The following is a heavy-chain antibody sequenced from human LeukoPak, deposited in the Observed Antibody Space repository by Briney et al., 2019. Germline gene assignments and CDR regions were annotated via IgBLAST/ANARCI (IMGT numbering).Heavy chain of an antibody. CDR3: ARALFQVPYYFDF. CDR1: EFSSTNYW. J-gene: IGHJ4*02. CDR2: INTDGSTT. V-gene: IGHV3-74*01. D-gene: IGHD2-2*01. Sequence: GGSLRLSCEASEFSSTNYWMYWVRQAPGKGLAWVSAINTDGSTTTYADSVKGRFTISRDNARNTLYLQMNSLRAEDTAVYYCARALFQVPYYFDFWGQGTLVTVSS.